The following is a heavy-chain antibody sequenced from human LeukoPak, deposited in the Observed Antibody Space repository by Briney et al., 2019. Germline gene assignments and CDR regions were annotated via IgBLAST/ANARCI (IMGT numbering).Heavy chain of an antibody. CDR2: MNPLSGNT. Sequence: ASVKVSCKASGYIFVTSDINWVRQAAGQGLEWMGWMNPLSGNTGYAQKFQGRVTMTRNTSIDTAYLDLSSLRSEDTAVYYCARSLAVGGTRDYWGQGTLVTVSS. V-gene: IGHV1-8*02. J-gene: IGHJ4*02. D-gene: IGHD6-19*01. CDR3: ARSLAVGGTRDY. CDR1: GYIFVTSD.